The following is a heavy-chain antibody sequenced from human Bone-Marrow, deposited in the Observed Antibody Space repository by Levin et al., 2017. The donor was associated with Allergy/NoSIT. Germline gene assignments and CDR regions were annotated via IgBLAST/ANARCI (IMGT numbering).Heavy chain of an antibody. Sequence: SETLSLTCAVSGDSVSHYYWSWIRQSPGKGLEWIGYIYHGGHTNYSPSLKGRVTISVDTSKNQLSLALTSVTAADPAVYYCARRARAGGYDGYNWFDPWGQGTLVTVSS. D-gene: IGHD5-12*01. CDR3: ARRARAGGYDGYNWFDP. CDR2: IYHGGHT. CDR1: GDSVSHYY. J-gene: IGHJ5*02. V-gene: IGHV4-59*08.